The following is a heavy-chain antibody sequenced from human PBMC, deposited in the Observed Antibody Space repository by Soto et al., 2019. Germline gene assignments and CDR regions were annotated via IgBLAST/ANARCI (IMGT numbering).Heavy chain of an antibody. CDR1: GFTFSSYA. CDR2: ISGSGNSP. D-gene: IGHD2-21*02. J-gene: IGHJ4*02. Sequence: EVQLLESGGDLVQPGGSLRLSCVASGFTFSSYAMSWVRQAPGKGLEWVSAISGSGNSPYYADSVKGRFTISRDNSKNTLYLQLNSLRAEDTASYYCAKGRVLVVTANDFDYWGQGTLVTVSS. CDR3: AKGRVLVVTANDFDY. V-gene: IGHV3-23*01.